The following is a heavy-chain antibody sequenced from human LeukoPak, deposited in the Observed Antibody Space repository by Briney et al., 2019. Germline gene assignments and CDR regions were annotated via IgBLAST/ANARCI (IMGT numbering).Heavy chain of an antibody. CDR2: ITSRSTT. CDR3: AKGSATTVVTIDY. CDR1: GFAFSTYG. V-gene: IGHV3-48*02. D-gene: IGHD4-23*01. J-gene: IGHJ4*02. Sequence: GGSLRLSCAASGFAFSTYGMNWVRQAPGKGLEWISYITSRSTTYYSDSVRGRFTISRDNAKNSPYLEMNGLRDDDTAVYYCAKGSATTVVTIDYWGQGTLVTVSS.